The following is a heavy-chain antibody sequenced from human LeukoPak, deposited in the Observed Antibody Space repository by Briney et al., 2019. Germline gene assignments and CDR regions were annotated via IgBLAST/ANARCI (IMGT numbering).Heavy chain of an antibody. J-gene: IGHJ3*02. D-gene: IGHD6-19*01. V-gene: IGHV5-51*01. CDR3: ARTDSGNRGWYGTFDI. Sequence: DSPYTSCPDSDYRSTNYLLCWLPQNPGKGLGLVATIYPGDSETRYSPSFQGQVTISADKSITTAYLQWSSLKASDTAMYYCARTDSGNRGWYGTFDIWGQETMVSVSS. CDR2: IYPGDSET. CDR1: DYRSTNYL.